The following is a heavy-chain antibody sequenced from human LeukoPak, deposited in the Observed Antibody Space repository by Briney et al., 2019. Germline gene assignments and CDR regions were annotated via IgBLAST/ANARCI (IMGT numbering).Heavy chain of an antibody. D-gene: IGHD4-17*01. CDR3: ARAIGYGDSPPDY. Sequence: SETLSLTCAVYGGSFSGYYWSWIRQPPGKGLEWIGEINHSGSTNYNPFLKSRVTISVDTSKNQFSLKLSSVTAADTAVYYCARAIGYGDSPPDYWGQGTLVTVSS. CDR1: GGSFSGYY. J-gene: IGHJ4*02. V-gene: IGHV4-34*01. CDR2: INHSGST.